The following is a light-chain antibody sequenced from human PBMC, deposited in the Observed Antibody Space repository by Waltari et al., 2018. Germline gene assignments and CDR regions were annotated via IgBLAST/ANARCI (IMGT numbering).Light chain of an antibody. V-gene: IGLV3-27*01. CDR1: VLGKIF. J-gene: IGLJ2*01. Sequence: SYELTSPSSVPVSPGQTARITCSGAVLGKIFIRWFQQKPGQAPVLLIFRDSERPSGIPERFSGSSSGTTVTLTISGAQVEDEADYYCFTVDDNSLRLFGGGTKLTVL. CDR2: RDS. CDR3: FTVDDNSLRL.